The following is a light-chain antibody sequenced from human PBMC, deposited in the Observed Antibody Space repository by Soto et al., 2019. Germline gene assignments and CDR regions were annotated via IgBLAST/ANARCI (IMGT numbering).Light chain of an antibody. CDR1: QSVSSY. CDR2: DAS. V-gene: IGKV3-11*01. J-gene: IGKJ4*01. Sequence: EIVLTQSPATLSLSPGERATLSCRASQSVSSYLAWYQHKPGQAPRLLIYDASNRATGIPARFSGSGSGTDFTLTISSLEPKDFAVYYCQQRSNWPLTFGGGTKVEIK. CDR3: QQRSNWPLT.